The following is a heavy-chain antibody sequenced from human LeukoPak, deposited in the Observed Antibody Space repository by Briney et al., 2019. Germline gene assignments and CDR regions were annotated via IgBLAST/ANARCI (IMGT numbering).Heavy chain of an antibody. J-gene: IGHJ4*02. D-gene: IGHD3-3*01. CDR1: GFTFSDYY. V-gene: IGHV3-11*01. CDR3: ARNVDPITIFGVAYCDS. Sequence: PGGSLRLSCAASGFTFSDYYMSWIRQAPGKGLEWVSYISSSGTTIYYADSVKGRFSISRDNAKNSLYLQMNSLRAEDKAVYYCARNVDPITIFGVAYCDSWGQGTLVTVSS. CDR2: ISSSGTTI.